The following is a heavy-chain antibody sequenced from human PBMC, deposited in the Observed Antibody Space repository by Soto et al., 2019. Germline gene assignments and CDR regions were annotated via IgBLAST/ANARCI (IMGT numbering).Heavy chain of an antibody. J-gene: IGHJ6*02. CDR1: GYSVTSSDYY. CDR2: MFYSGLT. D-gene: IGHD2-15*01. V-gene: IGHV4-39*01. Sequence: PSETLSLTCSVSGYSVTSSDYYWAWIRQPPGKGLEWIGSMFYSGLTYYNPSLKSRVTLSVDTSKNQFSVRLNSVTAADTAVYYCAPLSVSISGPSGIHVWGQGTTVTVSS. CDR3: APLSVSISGPSGIHV.